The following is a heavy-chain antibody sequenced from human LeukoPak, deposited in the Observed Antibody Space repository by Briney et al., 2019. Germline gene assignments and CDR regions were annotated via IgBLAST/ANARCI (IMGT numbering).Heavy chain of an antibody. J-gene: IGHJ6*03. D-gene: IGHD6-6*01. CDR3: AAARRYYYYMDV. CDR2: IYTSGST. V-gene: IGHV4-61*02. Sequence: SQTLSLTCTVSGGPISSGSYYWSWIRQPAGKGLEWIGRIYTSGSTNYNPSLKSRVTISIDTSKNQLSLKLSSVTAADTAVYYCAAARRYYYYMDVWGKGTTVTVSS. CDR1: GGPISSGSYY.